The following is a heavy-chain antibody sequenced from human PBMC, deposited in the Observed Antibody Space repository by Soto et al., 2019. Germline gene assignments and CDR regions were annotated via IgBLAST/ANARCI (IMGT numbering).Heavy chain of an antibody. J-gene: IGHJ4*02. CDR1: EFTFSIHL. Sequence: VQLVESGGGVVQPGRSLRLSCVESEFTFSIHLMPWVRQAPGKGLEWVAFISNAGDYKNYAESVKCRFTISRDNSKDTGYLAIHSLRPEDTALYPCERDEDFSAPYDLDYWGQGTLGIVS. V-gene: IGHV3-33*05. CDR2: ISNAGDYK. D-gene: IGHD5-12*01. CDR3: ERDEDFSAPYDLDY.